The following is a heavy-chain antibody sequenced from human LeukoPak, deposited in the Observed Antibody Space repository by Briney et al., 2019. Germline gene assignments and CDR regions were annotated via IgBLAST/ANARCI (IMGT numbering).Heavy chain of an antibody. D-gene: IGHD1-1*01. J-gene: IGHJ4*02. CDR1: GYTFTSYD. CDR3: ARIDGTVTYYFDY. CDR2: MNPNSGNT. Sequence: ASVKVSCKASGYTFTSYDINWVRQATGQGLEWMGWMNPNSGNTGYAQKFKGRVTITADRSTSTAYMELSSLRSDDTAVYYCARIDGTVTYYFDYWGQGTLVTASS. V-gene: IGHV1-8*01.